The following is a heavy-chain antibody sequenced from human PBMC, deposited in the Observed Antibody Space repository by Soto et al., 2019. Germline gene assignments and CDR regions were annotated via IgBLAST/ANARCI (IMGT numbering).Heavy chain of an antibody. J-gene: IGHJ3*02. V-gene: IGHV4-34*01. CDR2: INHSGST. CDR1: GGSFSGYY. Sequence: ASETLSLTCAVYGGSFSGYYLSWIRQPPGKGLEWIGEINHSGSTNYNPSLKSRVTISVDTSKNQFSLKLSSVTAADTAVYYCARAGYCSSTSCTRRITGTTSRAFDIWGQGTMVTVSS. D-gene: IGHD2-2*01. CDR3: ARAGYCSSTSCTRRITGTTSRAFDI.